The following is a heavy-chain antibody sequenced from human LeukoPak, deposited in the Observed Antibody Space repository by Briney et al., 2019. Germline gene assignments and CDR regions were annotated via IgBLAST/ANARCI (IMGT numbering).Heavy chain of an antibody. D-gene: IGHD5-12*01. CDR2: INHSGST. Sequence: SETLSLTCAVYGGSFSGYYWSWIRQPPGKGLEWIGEINHSGSTNYNPSLKSRVTISVDKSKNQFSLKLSSVTAADTAVYYCARDAYGGYSNFDYWGQGTLVTVSS. V-gene: IGHV4-34*01. J-gene: IGHJ4*02. CDR3: ARDAYGGYSNFDY. CDR1: GGSFSGYY.